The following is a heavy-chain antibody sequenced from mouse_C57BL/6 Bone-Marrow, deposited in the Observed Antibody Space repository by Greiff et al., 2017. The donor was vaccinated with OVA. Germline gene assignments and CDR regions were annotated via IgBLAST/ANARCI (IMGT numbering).Heavy chain of an antibody. Sequence: QVQLQQSGAELVRPGASVTLSCKASGYTFTDYEMHWVKQTPVHGLEWIGAIDPETGGTAYNQKFKGKAILTADKSSSTAYMELRSLTSEDSAVYYCRSRTTVVGDWYFDAWGTGTTVTVSS. J-gene: IGHJ1*03. V-gene: IGHV1-15*01. D-gene: IGHD1-1*01. CDR3: RSRTTVVGDWYFDA. CDR2: IDPETGGT. CDR1: GYTFTDYE.